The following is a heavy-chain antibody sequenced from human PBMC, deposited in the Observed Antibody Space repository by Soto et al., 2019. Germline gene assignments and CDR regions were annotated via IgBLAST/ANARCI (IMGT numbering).Heavy chain of an antibody. J-gene: IGHJ4*02. Sequence: QVQLVQSGAEVKKPGASVKVSCKASGYTFTSYGISWVRQAPGQGLEWMGWISGYNGITKYGQKFQGRVTMTTDTSASTAFMELRSLRSDDTAVYYCARAEKWVTVNMGGYWGQGTLVTVHS. CDR1: GYTFTSYG. CDR3: ARAEKWVTVNMGGY. V-gene: IGHV1-18*04. D-gene: IGHD1-20*01. CDR2: ISGYNGIT.